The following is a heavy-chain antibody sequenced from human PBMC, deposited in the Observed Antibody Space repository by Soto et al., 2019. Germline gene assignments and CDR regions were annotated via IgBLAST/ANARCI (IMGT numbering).Heavy chain of an antibody. V-gene: IGHV3-23*01. J-gene: IGHJ4*02. CDR2: ISGSDGST. CDR1: GFTFSSYA. CDR3: ARRSSSWYFDY. D-gene: IGHD6-13*01. Sequence: AGSLRLSCAASGFTFSSYAMNWVRQAPGKGLEWVSVISGSDGSTYYADSVKGRFTISRDNSKNTLNLQMNSLRAEDTAVYYCARRSSSWYFDYWGQGTLVTVSS.